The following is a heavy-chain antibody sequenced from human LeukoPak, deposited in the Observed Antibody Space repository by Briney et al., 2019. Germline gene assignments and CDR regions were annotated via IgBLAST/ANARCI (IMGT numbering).Heavy chain of an antibody. CDR1: GGSFSGYY. J-gene: IGHJ5*02. CDR2: INHSGST. Sequence: SETLSLTCAVYGGSFSGYYWSWIRQPPGKGLEWIGEINHSGSTNYNPSLKSRVTISVDTSKNQFSLKLSSVTAADTAVYYCARASGATDWSDPWGQGTLVTVSS. CDR3: ARASGATDWSDP. V-gene: IGHV4-34*01.